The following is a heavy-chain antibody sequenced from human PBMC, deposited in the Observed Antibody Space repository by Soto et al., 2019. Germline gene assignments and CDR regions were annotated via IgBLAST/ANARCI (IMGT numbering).Heavy chain of an antibody. V-gene: IGHV3-48*02. J-gene: IGHJ4*02. CDR3: AREGGELPEVYYFDY. CDR1: GFTFSSYS. CDR2: ISSSSSTI. D-gene: IGHD1-26*01. Sequence: HPGGSLRLSCAASGFTFSSYSMNWVRQAPGKGLEWVSYISSSSSTIYYADSVKGRFTISRDNAKNSLYLQMNSLRDEDTAVYYCAREGGELPEVYYFDYWGQGTLVTVSS.